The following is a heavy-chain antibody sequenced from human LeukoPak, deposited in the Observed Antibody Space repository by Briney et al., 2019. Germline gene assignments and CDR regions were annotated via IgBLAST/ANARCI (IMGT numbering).Heavy chain of an antibody. Sequence: SVKVSCKASGGAFSSYAISWVRQAPGQGLEWMGGIIPIFGTANYAQKFQGRVTITADESTSTAYMELSSLRSEDTAVYYCARDKAVAGSVFDYWGQGTLVTVSS. CDR1: GGAFSSYA. J-gene: IGHJ4*02. CDR2: IIPIFGTA. D-gene: IGHD6-19*01. V-gene: IGHV1-69*13. CDR3: ARDKAVAGSVFDY.